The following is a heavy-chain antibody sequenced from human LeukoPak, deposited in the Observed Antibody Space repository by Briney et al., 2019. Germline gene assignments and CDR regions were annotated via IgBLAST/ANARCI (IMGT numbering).Heavy chain of an antibody. V-gene: IGHV3-48*03. CDR3: ARDHRTCTRNICHSTIVPDAFDI. J-gene: IGHJ3*02. CDR1: GFSFSEYE. Sequence: GGSLRLSCAASGFSFSEYEMNWVRQAPGKGLEWVSYISDSGSTIYYADSVKGRFTISRDNVKNSVYLQMNGLRVEDTAVYYCARDHRTCTRNICHSTIVPDAFDIWGQGTMVTVSS. CDR2: ISDSGSTI. D-gene: IGHD2-8*01.